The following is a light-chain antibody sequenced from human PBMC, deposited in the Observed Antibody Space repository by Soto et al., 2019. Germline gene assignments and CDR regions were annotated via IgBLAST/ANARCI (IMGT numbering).Light chain of an antibody. V-gene: IGKV2-30*02. Sequence: DVVMTQSPLSQPVTLGQPAFISCRSSQSLIHSDGDTYLNWFQQRPGQSPRRLIYKVSDRDSGVPDRFSGSGSGTDFTLKISRVEAEDVWIYYCMQGTRWPWTFGQGTEVEIK. J-gene: IGKJ1*01. CDR3: MQGTRWPWT. CDR2: KVS. CDR1: QSLIHSDGDTY.